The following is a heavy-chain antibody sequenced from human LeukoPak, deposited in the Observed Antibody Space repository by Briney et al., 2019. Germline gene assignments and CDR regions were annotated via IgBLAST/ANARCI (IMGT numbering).Heavy chain of an antibody. CDR2: ISYDGSNK. J-gene: IGHJ4*02. D-gene: IGHD5-12*01. V-gene: IGHV3-30*18. Sequence: GGSLRLSYAASGFTFSSYGMHWVRQAPGKGLEWVAVISYDGSNKYYADSVKGRFTISGDNSKNTLYLQMNSLRAEDTAVYYCAKDAWEWLRVGYFDYWGQGTLVTVSS. CDR3: AKDAWEWLRVGYFDY. CDR1: GFTFSSYG.